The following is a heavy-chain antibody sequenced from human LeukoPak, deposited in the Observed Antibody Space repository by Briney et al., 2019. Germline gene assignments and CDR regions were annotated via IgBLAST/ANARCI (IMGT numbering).Heavy chain of an antibody. V-gene: IGHV3-23*01. Sequence: GGSLRLSCAASGLTFDDYGMSWVRQAPGKGLEWVSAISGSGGSTYYADSLKGRFTISRDNSKNTLYLQMNSLRAEDTAVYYCAQGPWGDGYKNSIPLDYWGQGTLVTVSS. CDR1: GLTFDDYG. J-gene: IGHJ4*02. CDR2: ISGSGGST. D-gene: IGHD5-24*01. CDR3: AQGPWGDGYKNSIPLDY.